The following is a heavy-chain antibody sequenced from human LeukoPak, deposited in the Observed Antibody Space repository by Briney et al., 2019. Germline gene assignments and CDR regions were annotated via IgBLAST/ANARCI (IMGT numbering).Heavy chain of an antibody. D-gene: IGHD4-23*01. V-gene: IGHV3-30*03. CDR2: ISYDGSKK. CDR1: GFTGSNNY. J-gene: IGHJ3*02. CDR3: ASFGGNDALDI. Sequence: GGSLRLSCAASGFTGSNNYVSWVRQAPGKGLEWVALISYDGSKKYYADSVKGRFTISRDNSRNTLYLQMNSLRVEDTAVYSCASFGGNDALDIWGQGTMVTVSS.